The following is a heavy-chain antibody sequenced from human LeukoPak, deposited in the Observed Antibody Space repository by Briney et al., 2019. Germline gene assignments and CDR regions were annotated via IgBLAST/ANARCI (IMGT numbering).Heavy chain of an antibody. D-gene: IGHD3-3*01. J-gene: IGHJ6*02. CDR2: IYYSGGT. CDR3: AREEGFWSGYHDRDV. V-gene: IGHV4-39*02. CDR1: GGSISSSSYY. Sequence: SETLSLTCTVSGGSISSSSYYWGWIRQPPGKGLEWIGSIYYSGGTYYNPSLKSRVTISVDTSKNQFSLKLSSVTAADTAVYYCAREEGFWSGYHDRDVWGQGTTVTVSS.